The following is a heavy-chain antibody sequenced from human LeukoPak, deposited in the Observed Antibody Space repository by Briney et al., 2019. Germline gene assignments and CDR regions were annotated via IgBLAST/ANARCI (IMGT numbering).Heavy chain of an antibody. D-gene: IGHD3-3*01. Sequence: GGSLRLSCAASGFTFSSYGMHWDRQAPGKGLEWVAFIRYDGSNKYYADSVKGRFTISRDNSKNTLYLQMNSLRAEDTAVYYCAKGPVRITVFGVVNNFDYWGQGTLVTVSS. CDR2: IRYDGSNK. CDR1: GFTFSSYG. V-gene: IGHV3-30*02. CDR3: AKGPVRITVFGVVNNFDY. J-gene: IGHJ4*02.